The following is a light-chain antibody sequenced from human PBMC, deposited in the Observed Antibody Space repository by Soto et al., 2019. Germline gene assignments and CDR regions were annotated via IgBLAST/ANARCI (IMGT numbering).Light chain of an antibody. V-gene: IGLV4-60*03. CDR3: ETWGSNTWV. CDR1: SGHSSYI. Sequence: QSVLTQSSSASASLGSSVKLTCTLRSGHSSYIIAWHQQQPGKAPRYLMKLEGSGSYNKGSGVPDRFSGSSSGADRYLTISNLQSEDEADYYCETWGSNTWVFGGGTKVPVL. J-gene: IGLJ3*02. CDR2: LEGSGSY.